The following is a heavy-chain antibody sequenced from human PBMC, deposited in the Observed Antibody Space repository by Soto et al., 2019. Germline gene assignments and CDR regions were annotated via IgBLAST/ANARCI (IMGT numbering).Heavy chain of an antibody. J-gene: IGHJ3*02. D-gene: IGHD3-9*01. CDR3: ARPGFDWLLPHDAFDI. CDR2: IIPIFGTA. CDR1: GYTFTSYA. Sequence: SVKVSCKASGYTFTSYAISWVRQAPGQGLEWMGGIIPIFGTANYAQKFQGRVTITADKSTSTAYMELSSLRSEDTAVYYCARPGFDWLLPHDAFDIWGQGTMVTVSS. V-gene: IGHV1-69*06.